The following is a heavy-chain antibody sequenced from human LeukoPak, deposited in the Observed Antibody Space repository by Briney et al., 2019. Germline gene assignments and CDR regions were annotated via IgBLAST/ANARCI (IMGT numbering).Heavy chain of an antibody. CDR1: GYTFTSYG. D-gene: IGHD3-22*01. CDR2: ISAYNGNT. V-gene: IGHV1-18*01. CDR3: ARLNGDYYDSSGQFGGWFDP. Sequence: ASVKVSCKASGYTFTSYGISWVRQAPGQGLEWMGWISAYNGNTNYAQKFQGRVTMTTDTSTSTAYMELRSLRSDDTAVYYCARLNGDYYDSSGQFGGWFDPWGQGTLVTVSS. J-gene: IGHJ5*02.